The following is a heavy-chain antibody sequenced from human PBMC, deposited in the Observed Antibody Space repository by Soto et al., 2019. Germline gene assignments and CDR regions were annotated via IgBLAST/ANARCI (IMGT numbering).Heavy chain of an antibody. D-gene: IGHD2-15*01. CDR2: IWYDGSNK. V-gene: IGHV3-33*01. J-gene: IGHJ4*02. CDR3: ARAKNIPRYCSGYFADY. CDR1: GFTFSSYG. Sequence: QVQLVESGGGVVQPGRSLRLSCAASGFTFSSYGMHWVRQAPGKGLEWVAVIWYDGSNKYYADSVKGRFTISSDNSKNTLYLQMNSLRAEDTAVYYCARAKNIPRYCSGYFADYWGQGTLVTVSS.